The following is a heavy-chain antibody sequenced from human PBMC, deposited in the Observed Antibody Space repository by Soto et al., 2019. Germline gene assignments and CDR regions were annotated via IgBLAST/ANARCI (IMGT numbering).Heavy chain of an antibody. Sequence: PGGSLRLSCAASGFTFSSYEMNWVRQAPGKGLEWVSYISTSGDTKYYADSVKGRFTISRDNAKNSVYLQMNSLRAEDTAVYYCARDGYSYGSPFDYWGQGTLVTSPQ. V-gene: IGHV3-48*03. CDR2: ISTSGDTK. CDR3: ARDGYSYGSPFDY. J-gene: IGHJ4*02. CDR1: GFTFSSYE. D-gene: IGHD5-18*01.